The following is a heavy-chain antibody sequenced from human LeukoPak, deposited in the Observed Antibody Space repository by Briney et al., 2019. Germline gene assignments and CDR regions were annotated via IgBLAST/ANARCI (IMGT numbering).Heavy chain of an antibody. CDR1: GYTFTSYD. CDR3: ARGGWDSSGYTALYYFDY. Sequence: ASVKVSCKASGYTFTSYDINWVRQATGQGLEWMGWMNPNSGNAGYSQKFQDRVTMTRNTSIGTAYMELSSLSSEDTAIYYCARGGWDSSGYTALYYFDYWGQGTLVTVSS. J-gene: IGHJ4*02. V-gene: IGHV1-8*01. CDR2: MNPNSGNA. D-gene: IGHD3-22*01.